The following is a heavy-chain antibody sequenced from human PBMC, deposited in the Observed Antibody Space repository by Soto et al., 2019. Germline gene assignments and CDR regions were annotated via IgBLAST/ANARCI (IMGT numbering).Heavy chain of an antibody. J-gene: IGHJ6*02. D-gene: IGHD3-3*02. V-gene: IGHV1-69*12. CDR2: IMPVFPTP. Sequence: QVQLVQSGAEVKKPGSSVRVSCKTSGGTFRTSAISWVRQAPGPGLEWLGGIMPVFPTPDYAQKFQGRVTMTADESTSTVYRELSSLRSEDTAVYYCERDKDRQQLGGNYYYILDVWGQGTTVTVSS. CDR3: ERDKDRQQLGGNYYYILDV. CDR1: GGTFRTSA.